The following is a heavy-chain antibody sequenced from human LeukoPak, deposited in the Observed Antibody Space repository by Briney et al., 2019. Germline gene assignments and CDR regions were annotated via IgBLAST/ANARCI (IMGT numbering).Heavy chain of an antibody. Sequence: PSETLSLTCTVSGGSISSYYWSWIRQPPGKGLEWIGYTYYSGSTNYNPSLKSRVTISVDTSKNQFSLKLSSVTAADTAVYYCARLRGYGDYFDYWGQGTLVTVSS. V-gene: IGHV4-59*08. J-gene: IGHJ4*02. CDR1: GGSISSYY. CDR2: TYYSGST. CDR3: ARLRGYGDYFDY. D-gene: IGHD4-17*01.